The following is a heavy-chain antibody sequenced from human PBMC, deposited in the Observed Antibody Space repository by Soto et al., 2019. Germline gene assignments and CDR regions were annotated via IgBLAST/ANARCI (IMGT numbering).Heavy chain of an antibody. CDR2: INPRGGRT. CDR3: ARALYDTGSLPVGVEARYYAMDV. V-gene: IGHV1-46*01. CDR1: QYNFTNYC. D-gene: IGHD2-15*01. J-gene: IGHJ6*02. Sequence: ASVKVSCKASQYNFTNYCVHWVRQAPGQGLEWMGIINPRGGRTNYAQRFQGRVSMTRDTSTSTVYMELSSLRSEDTAVYYCARALYDTGSLPVGVEARYYAMDVWGLGTTVTVSS.